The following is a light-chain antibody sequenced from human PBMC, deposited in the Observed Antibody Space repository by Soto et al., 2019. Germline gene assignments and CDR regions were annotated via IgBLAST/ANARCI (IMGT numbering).Light chain of an antibody. J-gene: IGKJ5*01. CDR1: QSLLHITGETF. CDR3: MQSTQLPPT. Sequence: DVVMTQSPLSLSVTPGQPASISCKSSQSLLHITGETFLFWYLQKPGQSPQLLIYEVSTRVSGVPDRFSGSGSGTDFTLAISRVETDDVGIYYCMQSTQLPPTVARGPRLEI. V-gene: IGKV2D-29*02. CDR2: EVS.